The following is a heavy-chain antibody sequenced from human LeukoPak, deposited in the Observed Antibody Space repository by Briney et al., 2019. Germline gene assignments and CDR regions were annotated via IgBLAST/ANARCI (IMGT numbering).Heavy chain of an antibody. V-gene: IGHV1-46*01. Sequence: ASVKVSCKASGYTFTSYYMHWVRQAPGQGLEWMGIINPSGGSTSYAQKFQGRVTITRDTSTSTSYMELRSLRSDDTAVYYCAREHSSSWDQFDYWGQGTLVTVSS. CDR1: GYTFTSYY. CDR3: AREHSSSWDQFDY. J-gene: IGHJ4*02. D-gene: IGHD6-13*01. CDR2: INPSGGST.